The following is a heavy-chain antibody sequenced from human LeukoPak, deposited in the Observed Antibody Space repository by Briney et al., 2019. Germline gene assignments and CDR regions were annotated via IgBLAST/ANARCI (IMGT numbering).Heavy chain of an antibody. CDR3: AKDTAGFGFDYMDV. Sequence: GGSLRLSCAASGFTFDDYAMHWVRQAPGKGLEWVSGISWNSGSIGYADSVKGRFTISRDNAKNSLYPQMNSLRAEDTALYYCAKDTAGFGFDYMDVWGKGTTVTISS. CDR2: ISWNSGSI. CDR1: GFTFDDYA. D-gene: IGHD3-16*01. J-gene: IGHJ6*03. V-gene: IGHV3-9*01.